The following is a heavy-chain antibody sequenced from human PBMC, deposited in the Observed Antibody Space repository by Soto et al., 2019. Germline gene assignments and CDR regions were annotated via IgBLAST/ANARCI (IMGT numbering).Heavy chain of an antibody. CDR3: ARRSSSWYFDY. Sequence: PGGSLRFSCAASGFTFSTYALTWVRQAPGKGLEWVSAISPNGRNTYYIDSVKGRFTISRDNSKNTLYLQMNSLRAEDTAVYYCARRSSSWYFDYWGQGTLVTVSS. J-gene: IGHJ4*02. CDR2: ISPNGRNT. V-gene: IGHV3-23*01. D-gene: IGHD6-13*01. CDR1: GFTFSTYA.